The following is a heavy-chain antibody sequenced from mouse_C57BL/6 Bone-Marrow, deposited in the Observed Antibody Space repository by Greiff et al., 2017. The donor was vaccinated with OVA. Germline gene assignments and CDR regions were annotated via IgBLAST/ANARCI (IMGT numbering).Heavy chain of an antibody. CDR2: LSNLAYSI. CDR3: ARSYYGYFDY. V-gene: IGHV5-15*01. D-gene: IGHD1-1*01. J-gene: IGHJ2*01. CDR1: GFTFSDYG. Sequence: EVQRVESGGGLVQPGGSLKLSCAASGFTFSDYGMAWVRQAPRKGPEWVAFLSNLAYSIYYADTVTGRFTISRENAKNTLYLEMSSLRSEDTAMYYCARSYYGYFDYWGQGTTLTVSS.